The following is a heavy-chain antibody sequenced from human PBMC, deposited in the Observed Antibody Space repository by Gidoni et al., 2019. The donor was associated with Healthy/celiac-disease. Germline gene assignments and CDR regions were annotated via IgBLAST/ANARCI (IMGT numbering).Heavy chain of an antibody. CDR2: ISSSSSYI. J-gene: IGHJ2*01. Sequence: EVQLVESGGGLVKPGGSRSPACPASGFAFSRYSMNWDRQAPGKGVEWVPSISSSSSYIYYADSVKGRFTISRDNAKNSLYLQMNSLRAEDTAVYYCAREGRGLAYWYFDLWGRGTLVTVSS. D-gene: IGHD5-12*01. V-gene: IGHV3-21*01. CDR3: AREGRGLAYWYFDL. CDR1: GFAFSRYS.